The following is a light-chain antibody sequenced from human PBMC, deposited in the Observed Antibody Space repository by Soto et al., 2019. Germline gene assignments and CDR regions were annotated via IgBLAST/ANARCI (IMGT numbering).Light chain of an antibody. CDR3: SSYTSSALYV. CDR1: NSDIGFYNY. CDR2: EVS. Sequence: QSALTQPASVSGSPGQSITISCTGTNSDIGFYNYVSWYQQHPGKAPKLMIYEVSYRPSGVSDRFSGSKSANTASLTISGLQAEDGADYYCSSYTSSALYVFGSGTRSRS. V-gene: IGLV2-14*01. J-gene: IGLJ1*01.